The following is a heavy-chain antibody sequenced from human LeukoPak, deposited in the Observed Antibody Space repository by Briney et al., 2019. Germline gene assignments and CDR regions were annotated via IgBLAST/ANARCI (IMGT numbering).Heavy chain of an antibody. D-gene: IGHD5-18*01. CDR1: GYTFTGYY. Sequence: ASVKVSCKASGYTFTGYYMHWVRQAPGQGLEWMGWMNPNSGNTGYAQKFQGRVTITRNTSSSTAYMDLSSLRFEDTAVYYCARGGYSYGFDNWGQGTLVTVSS. J-gene: IGHJ4*02. V-gene: IGHV1-8*03. CDR2: MNPNSGNT. CDR3: ARGGYSYGFDN.